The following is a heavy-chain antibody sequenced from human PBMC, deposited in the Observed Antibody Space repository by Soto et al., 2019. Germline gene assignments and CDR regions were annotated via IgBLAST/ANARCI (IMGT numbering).Heavy chain of an antibody. J-gene: IGHJ3*01. Sequence: QVQLQQSGPGLVKPSQTLSLTCTVSGGSISSGDYYWNWIRQHPEKGLEWIGSIHHRGNTYHSPSLDSRITISIDTSKNQFSLRLSALTAADTAVYYCAREGGSYDSGGFLIRGAFDLWGQGTTVTVSP. CDR2: IHHRGNT. CDR1: GGSISSGDYY. V-gene: IGHV4-31*03. D-gene: IGHD3-22*01. CDR3: AREGGSYDSGGFLIRGAFDL.